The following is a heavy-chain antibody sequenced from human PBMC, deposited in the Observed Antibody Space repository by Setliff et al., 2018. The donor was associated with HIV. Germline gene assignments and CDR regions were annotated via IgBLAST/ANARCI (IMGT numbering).Heavy chain of an antibody. Sequence: GASVKVSCKASGGTFRSHEISWVRQAPAQGLEWMGGIVPILNTGNYAPKFQGRVTITADEATTTAYMELSSLRSEDTAVYYCARIPNHSSGFDYWGQGTPVTVSS. CDR1: GGTFRSHE. CDR2: IVPILNTG. V-gene: IGHV1-69*13. J-gene: IGHJ4*02. D-gene: IGHD3-22*01. CDR3: ARIPNHSSGFDY.